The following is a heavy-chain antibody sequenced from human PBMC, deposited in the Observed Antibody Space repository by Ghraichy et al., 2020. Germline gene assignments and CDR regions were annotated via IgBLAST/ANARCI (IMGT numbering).Heavy chain of an antibody. CDR2: ISSSSSYI. CDR3: ASDDYYDSSGHIY. D-gene: IGHD3-22*01. Sequence: GGSLRLSCAASGFTFSSYSMNWVRQAPGKGLEWVSSISSSSSYIYYADSVKGRFTISRDNAKNSLYLQMNSLRAEDTAVYYCASDDYYDSSGHIYWGQGTLVTVSS. V-gene: IGHV3-21*01. CDR1: GFTFSSYS. J-gene: IGHJ4*02.